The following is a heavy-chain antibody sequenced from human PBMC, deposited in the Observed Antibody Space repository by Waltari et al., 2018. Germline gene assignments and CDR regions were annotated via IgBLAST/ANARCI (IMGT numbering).Heavy chain of an antibody. CDR1: GGSISSSSYY. Sequence: QLQLQESGPGLVKPSETLSLTCTVSGGSISSSSYYWGWIRQPPGKGLEWIGSIYYSGSTYSNPSLKIRVTISVDTSKNQFSLKLSSVTAADTAVYYCARLGWYSSGGGFDYWGQGTLVTVSS. J-gene: IGHJ4*02. CDR3: ARLGWYSSGGGFDY. CDR2: IYYSGST. V-gene: IGHV4-39*01. D-gene: IGHD6-19*01.